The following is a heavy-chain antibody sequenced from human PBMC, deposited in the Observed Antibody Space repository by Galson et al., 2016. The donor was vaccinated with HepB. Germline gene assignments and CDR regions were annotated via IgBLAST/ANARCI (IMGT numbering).Heavy chain of an antibody. V-gene: IGHV3-30*18. CDR3: AKRREYCPPVGCSVDY. J-gene: IGHJ4*02. CDR2: DSMDGRRK. CDR1: GFIFSNYG. Sequence: SLRLSCAGSGFIFSNYGMHWVRQAPGKGLEWVAADSMDGRRKFYADSVKGRFTISRDNSNNMLFLQMSSLRPDDTAVYYCAKRREYCPPVGCSVDYWGQGTLVSVSS. D-gene: IGHD2/OR15-2a*01.